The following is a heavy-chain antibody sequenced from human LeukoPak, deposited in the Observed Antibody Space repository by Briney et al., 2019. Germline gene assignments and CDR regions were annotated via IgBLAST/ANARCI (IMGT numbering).Heavy chain of an antibody. D-gene: IGHD6-13*01. J-gene: IGHJ6*02. Sequence: GASVKVSCKASGGTFSSYAISWVRRAPGQGLEWVGWISAYNGNTNYAQKLQGRVTMTTDTSTSTAYMELRSLRSDDTAVYYCASSSSWYPLYYYYYGMDVWGQGTTVTVSS. CDR3: ASSSSWYPLYYYYYGMDV. CDR1: GGTFSSYA. CDR2: ISAYNGNT. V-gene: IGHV1-18*01.